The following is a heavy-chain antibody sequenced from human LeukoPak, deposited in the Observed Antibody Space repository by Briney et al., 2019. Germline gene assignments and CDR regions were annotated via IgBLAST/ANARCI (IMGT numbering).Heavy chain of an antibody. Sequence: GGSLRLSCAASGFTFISYGMHWVRQAPGKGLEWVAFIRYDGSNKYYADSVKGRFTMSRDNSKNTLYLQMNSLRAEDTAVYYCAKDWDDYYGSGSYFDYWGQGTLVTVSS. D-gene: IGHD3-10*01. CDR2: IRYDGSNK. CDR1: GFTFISYG. CDR3: AKDWDDYYGSGSYFDY. V-gene: IGHV3-30*02. J-gene: IGHJ4*02.